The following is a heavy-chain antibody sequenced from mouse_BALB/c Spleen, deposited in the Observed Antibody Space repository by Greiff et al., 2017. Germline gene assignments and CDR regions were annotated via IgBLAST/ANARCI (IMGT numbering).Heavy chain of an antibody. CDR2: ISSGGSYT. CDR3: TRQGPYYYGSSYWYFDV. CDR1: GFTFSSYT. V-gene: IGHV5-6-4*01. Sequence: DVKLVESGGGLVKPGGSLKLSCAASGFTFSSYTMSWVRQTPEKRLEWVATISSGGSYTYYPDSVKGRFTISRDNAKNTLYLQMSSLKSEDTAMYYCTRQGPYYYGSSYWYFDVWGAGTTVTVSS. D-gene: IGHD1-1*01. J-gene: IGHJ1*01.